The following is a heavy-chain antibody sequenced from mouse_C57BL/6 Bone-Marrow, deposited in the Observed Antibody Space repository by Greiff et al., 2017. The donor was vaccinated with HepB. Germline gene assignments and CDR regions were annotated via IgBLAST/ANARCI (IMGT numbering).Heavy chain of an antibody. V-gene: IGHV5-4*01. CDR3: AREDYYDYEGFDY. Sequence: EVQLVESGGGLVKPGGSLKLSCAASGFTFSSYAMSWVRQTPEKRLEWVATISDGGSYTYYPDNVKGRFTISRDNAKNNLYLQMSHLKSEDTAMYYCAREDYYDYEGFDYWGQGTTLTVSS. CDR1: GFTFSSYA. CDR2: ISDGGSYT. J-gene: IGHJ2*01. D-gene: IGHD2-4*01.